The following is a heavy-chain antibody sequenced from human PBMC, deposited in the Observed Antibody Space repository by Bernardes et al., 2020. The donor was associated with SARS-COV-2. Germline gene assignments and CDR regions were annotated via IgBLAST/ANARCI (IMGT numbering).Heavy chain of an antibody. D-gene: IGHD3-22*01. Sequence: GGSLRLSCAASGFIVRSHYMSWVRQAPGKGLEWVSIIYSGGRTYYADSVKGRFTLSRDNSKNTLYLQMNSLRADDTAVYYCARGKQGYDSNGAYHYYYYGMDVWGQGTTVTVSS. CDR1: GFIVRSHY. V-gene: IGHV3-53*01. J-gene: IGHJ6*01. CDR3: ARGKQGYDSNGAYHYYYYGMDV. CDR2: IYSGGRT.